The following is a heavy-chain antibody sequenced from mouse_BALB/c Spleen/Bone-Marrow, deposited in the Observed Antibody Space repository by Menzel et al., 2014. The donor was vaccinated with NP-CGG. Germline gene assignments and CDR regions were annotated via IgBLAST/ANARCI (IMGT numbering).Heavy chain of an antibody. Sequence: EVQGVESGGGLVKPGGSLKLSCAASGFTFSSYAMSWVRQTPEKRLEWVASISSGGSTYYPDSVKGRFTISRDNARNILYLQMSSLRSEDTAMYYCARSGSSSGYFDYWGQGTTLTVSS. CDR2: ISSGGST. CDR1: GFTFSSYA. D-gene: IGHD1-1*01. J-gene: IGHJ2*01. CDR3: ARSGSSSGYFDY. V-gene: IGHV5-6-5*01.